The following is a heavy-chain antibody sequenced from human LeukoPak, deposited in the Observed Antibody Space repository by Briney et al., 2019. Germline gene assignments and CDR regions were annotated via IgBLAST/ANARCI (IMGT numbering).Heavy chain of an antibody. J-gene: IGHJ3*02. D-gene: IGHD6-13*01. CDR1: GGSFSGYY. CDR3: ASFQQQDDAFDI. V-gene: IGHV4-34*01. CDR2: INHSGST. Sequence: SEXXSLTCAVYGGSFSGYYWSWIRQPPGKGLEWIGEINHSGSTNYNPSLTSRGTISVDTSKNQFSLKLSSVTAADTAAYYCASFQQQDDAFDIWGQGTMVTVSS.